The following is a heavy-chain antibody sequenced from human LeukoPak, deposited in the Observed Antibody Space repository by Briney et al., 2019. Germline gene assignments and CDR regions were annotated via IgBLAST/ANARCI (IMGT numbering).Heavy chain of an antibody. CDR2: ISDSGGRT. J-gene: IGHJ4*02. Sequence: QPGGSLRLSCAVSGITLSNYGMSWVRQAPGKGLEWVAGISDSGGRTNYADSVKGRFTISRDNSKNTLYLQMNSLRAEDTAVYYCARVNTGDYHNDYWGQGTLVTVSS. CDR3: ARVNTGDYHNDY. V-gene: IGHV3-23*01. D-gene: IGHD4-17*01. CDR1: GITLSNYG.